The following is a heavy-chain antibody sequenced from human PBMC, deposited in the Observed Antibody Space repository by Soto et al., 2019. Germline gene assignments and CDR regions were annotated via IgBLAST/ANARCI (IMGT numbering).Heavy chain of an antibody. J-gene: IGHJ5*02. CDR1: RFSLSTSGVG. D-gene: IGHD3-16*01. V-gene: IGHV2-5*02. CDR3: AHSLYDYVWGTNWFDP. Sequence: QITLKESGPTLVKPTQTLTLTCTFSRFSLSTSGVGVGWIRQPPGKALEWLALIYWDDDKRYSPSLKSRLTIPKDTSKNQVVLTMTNMDPVDTATYYCAHSLYDYVWGTNWFDPWGQGTLVTVSS. CDR2: IYWDDDK.